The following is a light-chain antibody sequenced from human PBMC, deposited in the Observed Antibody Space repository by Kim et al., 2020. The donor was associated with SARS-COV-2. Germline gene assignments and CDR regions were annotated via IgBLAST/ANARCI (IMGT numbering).Light chain of an antibody. Sequence: DIQMTQSPSSLSASVRDRVTITCRASQSISTYLNWYQQKPGKAPKLLMYAASTLQSGVPSRFSGSGSGTDFTLTISSLQPEDFATYYCQQSYSAPLTFGGGTKLEI. CDR2: AAS. CDR3: QQSYSAPLT. V-gene: IGKV1-39*01. J-gene: IGKJ4*01. CDR1: QSISTY.